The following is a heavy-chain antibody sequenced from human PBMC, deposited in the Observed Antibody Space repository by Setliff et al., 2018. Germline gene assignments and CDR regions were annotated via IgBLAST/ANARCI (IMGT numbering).Heavy chain of an antibody. CDR2: IYPGDSDT. CDR3: ARVEEYCSGGTCYSFDY. CDR1: GYTFTNYW. Sequence: GESLKISCKGSGYTFTNYWIGWVRQMPGKGLEWMGVIYPGDSDTRYSPSFQGQVTMSADKSISTAYLQWSTLKASDTAMYYCARVEEYCSGGTCYSFDYWGQGTLVTVSS. D-gene: IGHD2-15*01. V-gene: IGHV5-51*01. J-gene: IGHJ4*02.